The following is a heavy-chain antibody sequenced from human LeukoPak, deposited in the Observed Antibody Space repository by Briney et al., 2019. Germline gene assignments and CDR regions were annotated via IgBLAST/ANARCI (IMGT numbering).Heavy chain of an antibody. CDR2: LGHEGSNK. J-gene: IGHJ4*02. D-gene: IGHD1-1*01. CDR3: VKDGHWTFDY. Sequence: GGSLRLSCSASGFTFSSFGMHWVRQAPGKGLAWVAFLGHEGSNKYYADSVKGRFTISRDNSKNTLYLHMNSLRAEDTAIYYCVKDGHWTFDYWGQGTLVTVSS. V-gene: IGHV3-30*02. CDR1: GFTFSSFG.